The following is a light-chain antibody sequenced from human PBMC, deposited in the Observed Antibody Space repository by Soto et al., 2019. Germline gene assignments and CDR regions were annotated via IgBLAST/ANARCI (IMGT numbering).Light chain of an antibody. CDR3: SSYTTGSTVV. CDR2: DVS. V-gene: IGLV2-14*03. Sequence: QSALTQPASVSGSPGQSVTISCTGTSSDIGGYNYVSWYQHHPGKAPKVMIYDVSDRPSGVSNRFSGSKSDNTASLTISGLQAEDEAQYYCSSYTTGSTVVFGGGTKLTVL. J-gene: IGLJ2*01. CDR1: SSDIGGYNY.